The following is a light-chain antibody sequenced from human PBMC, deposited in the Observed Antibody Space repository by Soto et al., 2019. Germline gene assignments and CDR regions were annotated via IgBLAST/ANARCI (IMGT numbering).Light chain of an antibody. CDR3: QTLDSSLNVYV. V-gene: IGLV1-40*01. J-gene: IGLJ1*01. CDR2: DNL. Sequence: QSVLTQLPSVSGAPGQRVTISCTGSSSNIGAGYAVHWYQQLPGTAPKLLIYDNLNRPSGVPDRFSGSRSGTSASLAITGLQAEDEADYYCQTLDSSLNVYVFGPGTKLTVL. CDR1: SSNIGAGYA.